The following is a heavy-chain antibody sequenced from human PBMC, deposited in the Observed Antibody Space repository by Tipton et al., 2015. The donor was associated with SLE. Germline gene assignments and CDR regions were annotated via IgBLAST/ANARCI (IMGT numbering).Heavy chain of an antibody. CDR2: IYYSGDT. D-gene: IGHD3-10*01. CDR3: ARDGGSNWSYVGFDF. CDR1: GGSMTGSY. V-gene: IGHV4-59*01. Sequence: TLSLTCSVSGGSMTGSYWSWVRQPPGRGLEWIGSIYYSGDTHYNPSLNSRVTMSADTSKNQFSLRLSSVTTADTAIYYCARDGGSNWSYVGFDFWGQGTPVTVSS. J-gene: IGHJ4*02.